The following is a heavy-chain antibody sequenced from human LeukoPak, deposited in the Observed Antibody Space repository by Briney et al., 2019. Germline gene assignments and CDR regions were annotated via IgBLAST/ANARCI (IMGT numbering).Heavy chain of an antibody. D-gene: IGHD3-10*01. J-gene: IGHJ6*04. CDR1: GGTFSSYA. Sequence: SVKVSCKASGGTFSSYAISWVRQAPGQGLEWMGGIIPIFGTANYAQKFQGRVTITADESTSTAYMELSSLRPEDTAVYYCASCELYGSGSSVWGKGTTVTVSS. V-gene: IGHV1-69*01. CDR2: IIPIFGTA. CDR3: ASCELYGSGSSV.